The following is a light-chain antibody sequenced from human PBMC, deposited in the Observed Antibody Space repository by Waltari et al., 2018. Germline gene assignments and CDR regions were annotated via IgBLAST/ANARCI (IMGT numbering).Light chain of an antibody. CDR3: SSYRDSKTLLYV. Sequence: QSALTQPASVSGSPGQSITISCTGTSSDVGGYTYVSWYQQYPGKAPKLIIYEVTNRPSGVSNRFSGSKSGNTASLTISGLQSEDEADYFCSSYRDSKTLLYVFGTGTTVTVL. CDR2: EVT. V-gene: IGLV2-14*01. CDR1: SSDVGGYTY. J-gene: IGLJ1*01.